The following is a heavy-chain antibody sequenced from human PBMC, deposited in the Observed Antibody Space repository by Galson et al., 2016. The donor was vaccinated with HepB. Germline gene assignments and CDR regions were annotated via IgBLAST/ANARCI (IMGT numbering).Heavy chain of an antibody. CDR1: GGSISSSDW. V-gene: IGHV4-4*02. CDR2: IFHSGRV. Sequence: SETLSLTCAVSGGSISSSDWWTWVRQHPGQGLEWIVQIFHSGRVNYTPSLASRVTISVDTSNNHFSLRLTSVTAADTALYYCARQYRGGPSDFWGQGTLVTVSS. CDR3: ARQYRGGPSDF. J-gene: IGHJ4*02. D-gene: IGHD5-12*01.